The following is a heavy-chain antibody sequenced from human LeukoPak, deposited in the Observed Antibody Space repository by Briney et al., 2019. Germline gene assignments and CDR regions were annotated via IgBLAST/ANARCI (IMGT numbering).Heavy chain of an antibody. J-gene: IGHJ4*02. D-gene: IGHD1-26*01. Sequence: GESLKISCKGSGYSFTTYWIGWVRQMPGKGLGWMGIIYPGDSDTRYSPSFQGQVTISADKSINTAYLQWSGLKASDTAIYYCARQVGVTIYFDYWGQGTLVTVSS. CDR2: IYPGDSDT. V-gene: IGHV5-51*01. CDR3: ARQVGVTIYFDY. CDR1: GYSFTTYW.